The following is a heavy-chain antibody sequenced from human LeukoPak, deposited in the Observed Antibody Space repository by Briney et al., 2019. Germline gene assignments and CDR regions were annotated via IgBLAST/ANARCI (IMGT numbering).Heavy chain of an antibody. Sequence: GGSLRLSCAASGLPFSSSGMHWVRQAPGKGLEWVAMIWSDGSDKYFADSVEGRFTISRDNSKNTLYLQMDSLRVEDTAVYYCARDKGTRSMDNWGQGTLVTVSS. CDR1: GLPFSSSG. J-gene: IGHJ4*02. D-gene: IGHD1-14*01. V-gene: IGHV3-33*01. CDR2: IWSDGSDK. CDR3: ARDKGTRSMDN.